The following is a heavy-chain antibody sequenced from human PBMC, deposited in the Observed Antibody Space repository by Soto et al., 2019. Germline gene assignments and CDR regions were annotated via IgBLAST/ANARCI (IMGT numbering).Heavy chain of an antibody. Sequence: GGSLRLSCAASGFTFSSYAMHWVRQAPGKGLEWVAVISYDGSNKYYADSVKGRFTISRDNSKNTLYLQMNSLRAEDTAVYYCARCRFGEIFATGQFDYWGQGTLVTVSS. CDR3: ARCRFGEIFATGQFDY. CDR1: GFTFSSYA. J-gene: IGHJ4*02. V-gene: IGHV3-30-3*01. D-gene: IGHD3-10*01. CDR2: ISYDGSNK.